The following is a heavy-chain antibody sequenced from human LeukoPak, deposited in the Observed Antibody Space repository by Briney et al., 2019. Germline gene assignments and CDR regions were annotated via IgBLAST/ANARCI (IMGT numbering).Heavy chain of an antibody. V-gene: IGHV4-4*07. CDR1: GGSISSYY. CDR2: IYNSGST. CDR3: ARGGSSLPLSYFDY. D-gene: IGHD6-6*01. Sequence: SETLSLTCTVSGGSISSYYWSWIRQPAGKGLEWIGRIYNSGSTNYNPSLKSRVTMSVDTSKNQFSLKLSSVTAADTALYYCARGGSSLPLSYFDYWGQGALVTVSS. J-gene: IGHJ4*02.